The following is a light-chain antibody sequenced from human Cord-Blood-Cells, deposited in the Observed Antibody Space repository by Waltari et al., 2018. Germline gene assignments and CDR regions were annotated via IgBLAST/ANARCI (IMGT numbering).Light chain of an antibody. V-gene: IGKV1-39*01. J-gene: IGKJ1*01. CDR2: AAS. CDR1: QSISSY. CDR3: KQSYSTWT. Sequence: DIQMTQSPSSLSASVGDRVTITCRASQSISSYLNWYQQKPGKAPKLLIYAASSLQSGVPSRFSGSRSGTDFTLTISSMQTEDFATYYCKQSYSTWTFGQGTKVEIK.